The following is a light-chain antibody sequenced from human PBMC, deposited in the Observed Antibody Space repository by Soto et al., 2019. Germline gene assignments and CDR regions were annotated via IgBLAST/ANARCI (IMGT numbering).Light chain of an antibody. V-gene: IGKV3-20*01. J-gene: IGKJ3*01. CDR1: QSVISSY. CDR2: GTS. Sequence: EIVLTQSPGTLSLSPGERATLYCRSSQSVISSYLGWYQQKPGQAPRLLIYGTSTRASGIADRFSGSGSGTDLTLTISRVEPEDFAVYYCQYYGDSPLVTFGHGTKVDFK. CDR3: QYYGDSPLVT.